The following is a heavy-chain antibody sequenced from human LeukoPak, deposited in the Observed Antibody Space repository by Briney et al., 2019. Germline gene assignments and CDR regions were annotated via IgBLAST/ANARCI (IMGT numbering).Heavy chain of an antibody. CDR1: GYTFTSYA. Sequence: ASVKVSCKASGYTFTSYAMNWVRQAPGQGLEWMGWINTNTGNPTYAQGFTGRFVLSLDTSVSTAYLQISSLQAEDTAVYYCARGGGLLRFGELKGGDYRGQGTLVTGSS. V-gene: IGHV7-4-1*02. D-gene: IGHD3-10*01. CDR3: ARGGGLLRFGELKGGDY. CDR2: INTNTGNP. J-gene: IGHJ4*02.